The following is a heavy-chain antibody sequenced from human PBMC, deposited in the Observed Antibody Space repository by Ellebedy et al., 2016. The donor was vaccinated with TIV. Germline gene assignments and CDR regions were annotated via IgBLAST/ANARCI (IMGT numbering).Heavy chain of an antibody. CDR1: GGSISDNY. CDR2: ISYSGNT. CDR3: ARGASYYDFWTGYLYYFDY. D-gene: IGHD3-3*01. J-gene: IGHJ4*02. V-gene: IGHV4-59*08. Sequence: SETLSLTCTVSGGSISDNYWSWIRQPPGKGLEWIGYISYSGNTNYSPSLKSRVTILVNTSKNQISLKLSSVTAGDTAVYYCARGASYYDFWTGYLYYFDYWGQGTLVTVSS.